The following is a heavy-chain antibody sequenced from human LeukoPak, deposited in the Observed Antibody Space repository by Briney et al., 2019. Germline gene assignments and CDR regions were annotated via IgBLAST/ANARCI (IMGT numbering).Heavy chain of an antibody. J-gene: IGHJ3*02. Sequence: GGSLRLSCAASGFTFSSYAMSWVRQAPGKGLEWVSAISGSGGSTYYADFVKGRFTISRDNSKNTLYLQMNSLRAEDTAVYYCAKDRANYYGSGSYYNAFDIWGQGTMVTVSS. CDR1: GFTFSSYA. CDR2: ISGSGGST. CDR3: AKDRANYYGSGSYYNAFDI. D-gene: IGHD3-10*01. V-gene: IGHV3-23*01.